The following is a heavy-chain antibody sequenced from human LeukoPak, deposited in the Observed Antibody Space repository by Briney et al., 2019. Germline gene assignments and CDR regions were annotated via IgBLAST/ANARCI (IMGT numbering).Heavy chain of an antibody. V-gene: IGHV3-11*03. CDR3: ASLVRRFTGAFDI. J-gene: IGHJ3*02. Sequence: GGSLRLSCAASGFTFSDYYMSWIRQAPGKGLEWVSYISSSSSYTNYADSVKGRFTISRDNAKNSLYLQMNSLRAEDTALYYCASLVRRFTGAFDIWGQGTMVTVSS. CDR2: ISSSSSYT. CDR1: GFTFSDYY. D-gene: IGHD3-10*01.